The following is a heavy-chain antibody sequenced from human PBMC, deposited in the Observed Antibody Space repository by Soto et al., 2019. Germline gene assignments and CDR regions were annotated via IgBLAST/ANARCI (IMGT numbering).Heavy chain of an antibody. V-gene: IGHV2-5*02. CDR1: GFSVSAHAVG. J-gene: IGHJ4*02. Sequence: QITLKESGPPLVKPTQTLTLTCTLSGFSVSAHAVGVGWIRQPPGKALEWLAVIYWDDNKRYSPSLKSRLTITKDTSKNQVVLTMINMDPVDTATYYCAREVPGFGSNHFDYWGQGTLVTVSS. CDR2: IYWDDNK. CDR3: AREVPGFGSNHFDY. D-gene: IGHD3-10*01.